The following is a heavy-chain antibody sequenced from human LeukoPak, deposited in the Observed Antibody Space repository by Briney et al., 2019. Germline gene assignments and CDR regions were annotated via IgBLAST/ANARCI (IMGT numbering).Heavy chain of an antibody. CDR3: ARDKGSYGSGSPLYYFDY. J-gene: IGHJ4*02. CDR1: GYTFTSYY. D-gene: IGHD3-10*01. Sequence: ASVKVSFKASGYTFTSYYMHWVRQAPGQGLEWMGIINPSGGSTSYAQKFQGRVTMTRDTSTSTVYMELSSLRSEDTAVYYCARDKGSYGSGSPLYYFDYWGQGTLVTVSS. CDR2: INPSGGST. V-gene: IGHV1-46*01.